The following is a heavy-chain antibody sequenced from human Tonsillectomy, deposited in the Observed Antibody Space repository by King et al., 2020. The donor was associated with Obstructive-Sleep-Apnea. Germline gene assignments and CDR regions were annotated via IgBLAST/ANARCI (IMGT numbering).Heavy chain of an antibody. CDR2: INHSGST. D-gene: IGHD6-19*01. CDR3: ARSETVADFDY. CDR1: GGSFSGYY. J-gene: IGHJ4*02. Sequence: VQLQQWGAGLLKPSETLSLTCAVYGGSFSGYYWSWIRQPPGKGLEWIGEINHSGSTNYNPSLKSRVTISVDTSKNQFSLKLSSVTAADTAVYYCARSETVADFDYWGQGTLVTVSS. V-gene: IGHV4-34*01.